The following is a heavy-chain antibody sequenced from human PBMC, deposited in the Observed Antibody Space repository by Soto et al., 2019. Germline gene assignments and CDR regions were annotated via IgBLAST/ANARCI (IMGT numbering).Heavy chain of an antibody. J-gene: IGHJ6*03. D-gene: IGHD1-1*01. CDR2: LYYTGST. Sequence: KPSETLSLTCSVSGGSISRGGYYWSWIRQHPGKGLEWIGYLYYTGSTSYNPSLESRATISADTSKNLFSLRLSSVTAADTAIYYCARDPDWKNKYYMDVWGKGTTVTVSS. CDR1: GGSISRGGYY. V-gene: IGHV4-61*08. CDR3: ARDPDWKNKYYMDV.